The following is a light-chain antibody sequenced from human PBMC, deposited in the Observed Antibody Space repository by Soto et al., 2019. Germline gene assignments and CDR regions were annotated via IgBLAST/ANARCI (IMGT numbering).Light chain of an antibody. J-gene: IGKJ1*01. CDR3: QQYNSYLWT. CDR2: DAS. CDR1: QSINSW. Sequence: DIQMTQAPSTLSASVGDSVTITCRASQSINSWLAWYQQKPGKAPNLLIYDASSLESGVPSRFSGSGSGTEFTLTISSLQPDDFATYYCQQYNSYLWTFGQGTKVDIK. V-gene: IGKV1-5*01.